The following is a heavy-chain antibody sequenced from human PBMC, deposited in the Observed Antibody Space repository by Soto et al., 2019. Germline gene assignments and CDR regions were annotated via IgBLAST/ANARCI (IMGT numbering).Heavy chain of an antibody. CDR3: ARAGFFRGGSCYPDDVFDI. D-gene: IGHD2-15*01. J-gene: IGHJ3*02. Sequence: ASVKVSCKASGYTFTSYGISWVRQAPGQGLEWMGWISAYNGNTNYAQKLQGRVTMTTDTSTSTAYMELRSLRSDDTAVYYCARAGFFRGGSCYPDDVFDIGGQGKMVPVSS. CDR1: GYTFTSYG. CDR2: ISAYNGNT. V-gene: IGHV1-18*01.